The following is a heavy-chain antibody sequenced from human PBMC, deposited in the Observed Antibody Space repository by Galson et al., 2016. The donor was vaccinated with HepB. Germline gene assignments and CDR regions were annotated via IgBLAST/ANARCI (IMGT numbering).Heavy chain of an antibody. J-gene: IGHJ4*02. CDR3: ARRNVAPFDF. D-gene: IGHD2-8*01. CDR2: IYYSGTT. CDR1: GGSIISNGYY. V-gene: IGHV4-39*01. Sequence: SETLSLTCTVSGGSIISNGYYWGWVRQPPGKGLEWIGSIYYSGTTYYNPSLKSRVTMSVDTSTNQFSLKLASVTAADTAVYYCARRNVAPFDFRGQGTLVTVSS.